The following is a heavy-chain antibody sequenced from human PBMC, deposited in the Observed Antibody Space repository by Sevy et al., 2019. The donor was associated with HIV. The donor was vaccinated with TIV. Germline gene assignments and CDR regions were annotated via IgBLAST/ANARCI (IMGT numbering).Heavy chain of an antibody. CDR3: TRGASYCTNGVCYQPRPFFFDQ. V-gene: IGHV3-30-3*01. D-gene: IGHD2-8*01. J-gene: IGHJ4*02. CDR1: RFSFSSYA. CDR2: ISYDGSND. Sequence: GGSLRLSCAASRFSFSSYAMHWVRQAPGKGLEWVALISYDGSNDYYADSLKGRFTISRDNSRNTLYLQMNSLRPEDTAVYYCTRGASYCTNGVCYQPRPFFFDQWGQGTLVTVSS.